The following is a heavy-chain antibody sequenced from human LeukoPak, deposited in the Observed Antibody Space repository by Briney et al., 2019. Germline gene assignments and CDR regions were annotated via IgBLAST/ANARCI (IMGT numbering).Heavy chain of an antibody. CDR2: IYYSGST. CDR1: GVSISSGDYY. Sequence: PSQTLSLTCTVSGVSISSGDYYWSWIRQPPGKGLEWIGYIYYSGSTYYNPSLKSRVTISVDTSKNQFSLKLSSVTAADTAVYYCARDYRIRDSSGYYYYYGMDVWGQGTTVTVSS. D-gene: IGHD3-22*01. CDR3: ARDYRIRDSSGYYYYYGMDV. J-gene: IGHJ6*02. V-gene: IGHV4-30-4*01.